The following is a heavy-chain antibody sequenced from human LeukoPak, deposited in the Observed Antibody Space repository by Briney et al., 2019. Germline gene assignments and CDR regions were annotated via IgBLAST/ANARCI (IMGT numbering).Heavy chain of an antibody. D-gene: IGHD2-15*01. Sequence: GGSLRLSCAASGFILSGNWMSWVRQAPGKGLEWVANIKQDGSERHYVDSVKGRFTISRDNAKNSLYLQMNSLRAEDTAVYYCARVRCSGGSCPYYYHYYYMDVWGKGTTVTVSS. J-gene: IGHJ6*03. CDR3: ARVRCSGGSCPYYYHYYYMDV. V-gene: IGHV3-7*01. CDR2: IKQDGSER. CDR1: GFILSGNW.